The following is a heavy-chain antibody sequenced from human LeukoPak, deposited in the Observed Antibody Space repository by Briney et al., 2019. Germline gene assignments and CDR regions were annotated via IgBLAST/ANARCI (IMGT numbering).Heavy chain of an antibody. CDR2: INHSGST. D-gene: IGHD3-9*01. Sequence: SETLSLTCAVYGGSFSGYYWSWIRQPPGKGLEWIGEINHSGSTNYNPSLKSRVTISVDTSKNQFSLKLSSVTAADTAEYYCARGRRYFDWLLRGYYFDYWGQGTPVTVSS. V-gene: IGHV4-34*01. J-gene: IGHJ4*02. CDR3: ARGRRYFDWLLRGYYFDY. CDR1: GGSFSGYY.